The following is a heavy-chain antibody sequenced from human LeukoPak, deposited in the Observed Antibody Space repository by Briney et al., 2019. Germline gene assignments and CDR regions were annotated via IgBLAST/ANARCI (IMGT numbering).Heavy chain of an antibody. D-gene: IGHD6-6*01. CDR1: GYTFTDYY. CDR3: ARSSSSFQPYFDY. Sequence: GASVKVSCKASGYTFTDYYLHLVRQAPGQGLEWMGWINPNSGGTNYAQKFQGRVTMTRDSSISTAYMELSSLRSDDTAVYYCARSSSSFQPYFDYWGQGTLVTVSS. V-gene: IGHV1-2*02. CDR2: INPNSGGT. J-gene: IGHJ4*02.